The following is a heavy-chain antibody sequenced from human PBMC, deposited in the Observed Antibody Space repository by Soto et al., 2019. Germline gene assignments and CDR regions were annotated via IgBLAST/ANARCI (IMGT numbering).Heavy chain of an antibody. CDR3: ARILRDSQGWYLHDF. Sequence: PSETLCLRRTVSGGSSEDFDGSCIRQHTGKGLEWIGYISNSGSTSYNPSLESRVTVSVDTAKTEFSLKLNSVTAADTATYYCARILRDSQGWYLHDFWGQGTLVTVSS. J-gene: IGHJ4*02. CDR2: ISNSGST. CDR1: GGSSEDFD. V-gene: IGHV4-59*01. D-gene: IGHD6-19*01.